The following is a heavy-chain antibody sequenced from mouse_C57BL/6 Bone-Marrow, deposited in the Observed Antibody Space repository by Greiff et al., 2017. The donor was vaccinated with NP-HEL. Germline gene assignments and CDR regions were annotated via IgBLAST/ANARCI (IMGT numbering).Heavy chain of an antibody. V-gene: IGHV10-1*01. CDR2: IRSKSNNYAT. J-gene: IGHJ4*01. CDR3: VRHEAATVVALDYAMDY. Sequence: EVKLVESGGGLVQPKGSLKLSCAASGFSFNTYAMNWVRQAPGKGLEWVARIRSKSNNYATYYADSVKDRFTISRDDSESMLYLQMNNLKTEDTAMYYCVRHEAATVVALDYAMDYWGQGTSVTVSS. D-gene: IGHD1-1*01. CDR1: GFSFNTYA.